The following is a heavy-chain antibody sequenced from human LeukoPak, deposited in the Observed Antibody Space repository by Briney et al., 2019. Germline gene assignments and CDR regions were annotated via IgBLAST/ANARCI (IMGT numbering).Heavy chain of an antibody. CDR3: ARRSKRPVPFDY. D-gene: IGHD2-2*01. J-gene: IGHJ4*02. Sequence: SETLSLTCTVSGGSISSSSYYWGWIRQPPGKGLEWIGSIYYSGSTYYNPSLKSRVTISVDTSKNQFSLKLSSVTAADTAVYYCARRSKRPVPFDYWGQGTLVTVSS. V-gene: IGHV4-39*07. CDR1: GGSISSSSYY. CDR2: IYYSGST.